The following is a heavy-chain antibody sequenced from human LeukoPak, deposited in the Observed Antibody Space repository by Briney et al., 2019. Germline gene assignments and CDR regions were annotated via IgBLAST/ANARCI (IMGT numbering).Heavy chain of an antibody. CDR3: AREVDDFWSGPNWFDP. V-gene: IGHV4-38-2*02. J-gene: IGHJ5*02. CDR1: GDSISSHHC. CDR2: ICRSGST. D-gene: IGHD3-3*01. Sequence: SETLSLTCTVSGDSISSHHCWGWIRQPPGKGLEWIGHICRSGSTFNNVSLNRRLTVSIDTSKNQFSLKLSSVTAADTAVYYCAREVDDFWSGPNWFDPWGQGTLVTVSS.